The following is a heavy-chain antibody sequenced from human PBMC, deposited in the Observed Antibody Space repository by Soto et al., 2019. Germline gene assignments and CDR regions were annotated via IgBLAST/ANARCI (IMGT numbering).Heavy chain of an antibody. CDR1: GYTFTGYY. J-gene: IGHJ6*02. CDR3: ARGLTIAAFKGMDV. D-gene: IGHD6-6*01. CDR2: INPNSGGT. V-gene: IGHV1-2*02. Sequence: AAVKVSCKASGYTFTGYYMHWVRQAPGQGLEWMGWINPNSGGTNYAQKFQGRVTMTRDTSISTAYMELSRLRSDDTAVYYCARGLTIAAFKGMDVWGQGTTVTVSS.